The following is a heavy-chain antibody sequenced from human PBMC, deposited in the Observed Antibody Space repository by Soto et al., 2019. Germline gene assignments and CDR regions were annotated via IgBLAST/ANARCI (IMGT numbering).Heavy chain of an antibody. Sequence: PGGSLRLSCAASGFTFSNYWMYWVRQAPGKGLVWVSRVNNDGTDTTHADSVKGRFTISRDNAENTLYLQMNSLRAEDTAVSYCARGGLQNALDVWGQGSTVTVSS. D-gene: IGHD2-21*01. CDR3: ARGGLQNALDV. V-gene: IGHV3-74*03. J-gene: IGHJ6*02. CDR1: GFTFSNYW. CDR2: VNNDGTDT.